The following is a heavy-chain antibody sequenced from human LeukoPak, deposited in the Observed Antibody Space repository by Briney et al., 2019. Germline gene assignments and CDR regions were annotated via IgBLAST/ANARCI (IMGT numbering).Heavy chain of an antibody. Sequence: SETLSLTCAVYGGSFSGYYWSWIRQPPGKGLEWIGEINHSGSTNYNPSLKSRVAISVDTSKNQFSLNLSSVTAADAAVYYCASFKRLGNYYYYYGMDVWDQGTTVTVSS. CDR1: GGSFSGYY. D-gene: IGHD4-23*01. V-gene: IGHV4-34*01. CDR3: ASFKRLGNYYYYYGMDV. CDR2: INHSGST. J-gene: IGHJ6*02.